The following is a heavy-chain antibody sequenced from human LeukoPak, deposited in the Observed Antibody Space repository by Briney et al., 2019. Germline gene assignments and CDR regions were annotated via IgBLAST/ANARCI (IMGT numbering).Heavy chain of an antibody. D-gene: IGHD2-2*02. V-gene: IGHV1-18*01. Sequence: ASVKVSCKASGYTFTSYGISWVRQAPGQALEWMGWISAYNGNTNYAQKLQGRVTMTTDTSTSTAYMELRSLRSDDTAVYYCARSPLGRQLLNRNWFDPWGQGTLVTVSS. CDR1: GYTFTSYG. CDR2: ISAYNGNT. CDR3: ARSPLGRQLLNRNWFDP. J-gene: IGHJ5*02.